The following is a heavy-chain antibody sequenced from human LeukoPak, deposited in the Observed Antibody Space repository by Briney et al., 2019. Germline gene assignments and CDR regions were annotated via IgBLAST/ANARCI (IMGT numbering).Heavy chain of an antibody. D-gene: IGHD5-12*01. V-gene: IGHV1-69*04. CDR2: IIPILGIA. CDR3: AGTLVVATIAFDY. J-gene: IGHJ4*02. CDR1: GGTFSSYA. Sequence: ASVKVSCKASGGTFSSYAISWVRQAPGQGLEWMGRIIPILGIANYAQKFQGRVTITADKSTSTAYMELSSLRSEDTAVYYCAGTLVVATIAFDYWGQGTLVTVSS.